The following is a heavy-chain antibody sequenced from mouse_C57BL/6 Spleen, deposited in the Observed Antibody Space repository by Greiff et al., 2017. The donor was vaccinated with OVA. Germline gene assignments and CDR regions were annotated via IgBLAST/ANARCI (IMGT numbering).Heavy chain of an antibody. J-gene: IGHJ4*01. D-gene: IGHD2-2*01. CDR3: ARHEDRGIWLRYAMDY. CDR1: GYTFTEYT. CDR2: FYPGSGSI. Sequence: VQVVESGAELVKPGASVKLSCKASGYTFTEYTIHWVKQRSGQGLEWIGWFYPGSGSIKYNEKFKDKATLTADKSSSTVYMELSRLTSEDSAVYFCARHEDRGIWLRYAMDYWGQGTSVTVSS. V-gene: IGHV1-62-2*01.